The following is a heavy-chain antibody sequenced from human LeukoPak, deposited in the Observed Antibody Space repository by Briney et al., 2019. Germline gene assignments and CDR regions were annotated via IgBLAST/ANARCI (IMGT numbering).Heavy chain of an antibody. V-gene: IGHV1-24*01. CDR2: FDPEDGET. J-gene: IGHJ6*04. CDR1: GYTLTELS. Sequence: ASVKVPCKVSGYTLTELSMHWVRQAPGKGLEWMGGFDPEDGETIYAQKFQGRVTMTEDTSTDTAYMELSSLRSEDTAVYYCATALQQYYYYGMDVWGKGTTVTVSS. D-gene: IGHD6-13*01. CDR3: ATALQQYYYYGMDV.